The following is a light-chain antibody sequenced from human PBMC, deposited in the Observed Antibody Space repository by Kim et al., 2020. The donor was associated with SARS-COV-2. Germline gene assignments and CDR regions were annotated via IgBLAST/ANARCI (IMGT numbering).Light chain of an antibody. J-gene: IGLJ3*02. CDR1: SSDVGGYNY. CDR2: DVS. Sequence: GQSITLSCTGTSSDVGGYNYVSWYQQHPGKAPKLMIHDVSNRPSGVSTRFSGSKSGNTASLTISGLQAEDEAAYYCSSYTTSSTLVFGGGTQLTVL. V-gene: IGLV2-14*03. CDR3: SSYTTSSTLV.